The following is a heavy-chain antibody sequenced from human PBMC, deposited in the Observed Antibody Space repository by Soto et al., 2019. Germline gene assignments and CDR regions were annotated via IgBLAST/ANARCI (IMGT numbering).Heavy chain of an antibody. CDR1: GFTFRAYG. CDR3: AKGGRQWLVTSDFNY. CDR2: VSHDGRNT. Sequence: PGGSLRLSCAASGFTFRAYGMHWVRQAPGKGLEWVAVVSHDGRNTHYADSVKGRFTISRDSSKNTVSLEMTSLRAEDTAVYYCAKGGRQWLVTSDFNYWGQGALVTVSS. V-gene: IGHV3-30*18. J-gene: IGHJ4*02. D-gene: IGHD6-19*01.